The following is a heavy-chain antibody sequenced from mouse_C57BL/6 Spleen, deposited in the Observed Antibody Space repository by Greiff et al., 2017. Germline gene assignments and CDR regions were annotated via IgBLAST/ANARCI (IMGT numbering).Heavy chain of an antibody. Sequence: VQLKESGPGLAKPSPTLSLTCSVTGYSITSDYWNWIRKFPGNKLEYMGYISYSGSTYYNPSLKSRITITRDTSKNQYYLQLNSVTTDDTATYYCARRVGGSSYLWYFDVWGTGTTVTVSS. CDR2: ISYSGST. J-gene: IGHJ1*03. CDR1: GYSITSDY. CDR3: ARRVGGSSYLWYFDV. D-gene: IGHD1-1*01. V-gene: IGHV3-8*01.